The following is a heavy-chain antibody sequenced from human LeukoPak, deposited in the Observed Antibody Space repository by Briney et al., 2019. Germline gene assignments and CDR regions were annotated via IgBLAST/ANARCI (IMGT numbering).Heavy chain of an antibody. Sequence: TSETLSLTCTVSGGSISSNYWSWLRQPAGKGLEWIGRIYTSGSTNYNPSLKSRVTISVDTSKNQFSLKLSSVTAADTAVYYCARAGIAVAGNLGADFDYWGQGTLVTVSS. J-gene: IGHJ4*02. V-gene: IGHV4-4*07. CDR1: GGSISSNY. D-gene: IGHD6-19*01. CDR2: IYTSGST. CDR3: ARAGIAVAGNLGADFDY.